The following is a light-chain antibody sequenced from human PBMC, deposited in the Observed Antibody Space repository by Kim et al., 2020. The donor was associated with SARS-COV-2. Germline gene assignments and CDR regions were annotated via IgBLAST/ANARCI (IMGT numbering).Light chain of an antibody. V-gene: IGKV3-20*01. Sequence: LSPEERATLSCRASQSVRSSYLAWYQQKPGQAPRLLIYGASSRATGIPDRFSGSGSGTDFTLTISRLEPEDFAVYYCQQYGSTPYTFGQGTKLEI. CDR1: QSVRSSY. J-gene: IGKJ2*01. CDR3: QQYGSTPYT. CDR2: GAS.